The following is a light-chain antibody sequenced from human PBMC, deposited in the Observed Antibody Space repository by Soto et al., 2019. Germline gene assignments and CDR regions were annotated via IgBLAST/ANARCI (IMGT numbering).Light chain of an antibody. CDR2: GNS. CDR3: QSYDSSLSAPGV. J-gene: IGLJ1*01. CDR1: SSKIGAGYD. V-gene: IGLV1-40*01. Sequence: QSVLTQPPSVSGAPGQRVTLSCTGSSSKIGAGYDVHWYQQLPGTAPKLLIYGNSNRPSGVPDRFSGSKSGTSASLAITGLQAEDEADYYCQSYDSSLSAPGVFGTGTKVTVL.